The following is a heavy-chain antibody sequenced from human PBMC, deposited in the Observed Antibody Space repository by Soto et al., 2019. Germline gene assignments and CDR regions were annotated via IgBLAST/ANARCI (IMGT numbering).Heavy chain of an antibody. CDR2: IWYDGSNK. Sequence: QVQLVESGGGVVQPGRSLRLSCAASGFTFSSYGMYWVRQAPGKGLEWVAVIWYDGSNKYYADSVKGRFTISRDNSKNTLYLQMNSLRAEDTAVDYCARDRGGYSDHWGQGTLVTVSS. CDR1: GFTFSSYG. V-gene: IGHV3-33*01. D-gene: IGHD3-22*01. CDR3: ARDRGGYSDH. J-gene: IGHJ4*02.